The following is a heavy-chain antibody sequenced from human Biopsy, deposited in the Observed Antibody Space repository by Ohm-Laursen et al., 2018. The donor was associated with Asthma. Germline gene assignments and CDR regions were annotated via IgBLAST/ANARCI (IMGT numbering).Heavy chain of an antibody. D-gene: IGHD3-9*01. CDR1: AYTFIGYH. CDR2: INPNGGAT. Sequence: ASVKVSCKASAYTFIGYHLHWVRQAPGEGLEWMGRINPNGGATIYAQKFQGRVTITRDTSASTAYMDLSSLRSEDTAVYYCARTYYDFLTGQVNDAFAIWGQGTMVTVSS. V-gene: IGHV1-2*06. J-gene: IGHJ3*02. CDR3: ARTYYDFLTGQVNDAFAI.